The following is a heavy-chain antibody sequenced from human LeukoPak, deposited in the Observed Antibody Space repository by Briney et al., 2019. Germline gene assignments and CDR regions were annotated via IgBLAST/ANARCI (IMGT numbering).Heavy chain of an antibody. V-gene: IGHV4-61*02. CDR1: GGSISSGSYY. D-gene: IGHD6-19*01. CDR2: IYTSGST. J-gene: IGHJ6*03. Sequence: SETLSLTCTVSGGSISSGSYYWSWIRQPAGKGLEWIGRIYTSGSTNYNPSLKSRVTISVDTSKNQFSLKLSSVTAADTAVYYCARAGDEVAVAQGGYYYYYMDVWGKGTTVTVSS. CDR3: ARAGDEVAVAQGGYYYYYMDV.